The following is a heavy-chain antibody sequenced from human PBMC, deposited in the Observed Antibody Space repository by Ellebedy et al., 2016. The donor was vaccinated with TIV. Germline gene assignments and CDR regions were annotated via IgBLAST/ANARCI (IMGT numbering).Heavy chain of an antibody. V-gene: IGHV1-8*03. CDR2: MNPNSGNT. CDR1: GYTFTSYD. CDR3: ARVVVAATYGYYYYGMDV. Sequence: AASVKVSCKASGYTFTSYDINWVRQATGQGLEWMGWMNPNSGNTGYAQKFQGRVTITRNTSISTAYMELSNLRSEDTAVYYCARVVVAATYGYYYYGMDVWGQGTTVTVSS. J-gene: IGHJ6*02. D-gene: IGHD2-15*01.